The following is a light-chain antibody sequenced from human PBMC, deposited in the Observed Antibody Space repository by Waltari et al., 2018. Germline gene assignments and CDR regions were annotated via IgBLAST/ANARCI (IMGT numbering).Light chain of an antibody. CDR1: SSDVGTYKF. J-gene: IGLJ3*02. CDR2: EIN. CDR3: CSYVTGDTWV. V-gene: IGLV2-23*02. Sequence: QSALTQPASVSGSPGQSITISCTGSSSDVGTYKFVSCYQQHPGKAPKRMIYEINQRPSGISIRFSGSKFGHTAVLTISGLQTDDDADYYCCSYVTGDTWVFGGGTRVAVL.